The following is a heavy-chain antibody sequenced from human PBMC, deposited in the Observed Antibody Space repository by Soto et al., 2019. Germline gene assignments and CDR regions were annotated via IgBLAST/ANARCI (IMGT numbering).Heavy chain of an antibody. CDR1: GYTFTNNW. J-gene: IGHJ4*02. D-gene: IGHD5-18*01. CDR3: ARRRGYSYDFDY. V-gene: IGHV5-10-1*01. Sequence: GESLKISCNAYGYTFTNNWISWVRQKPGQGLEWMGRIDPSDSRTKYNPSFEGHVTISSDKSINTAFLQWSSLRASDTAVYFCARRRGYSYDFDYWGQGTLVTVSS. CDR2: IDPSDSRT.